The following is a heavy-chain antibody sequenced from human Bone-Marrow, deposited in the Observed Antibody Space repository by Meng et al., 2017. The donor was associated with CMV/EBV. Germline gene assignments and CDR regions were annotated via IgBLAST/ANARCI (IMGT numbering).Heavy chain of an antibody. CDR3: ARSNFTYYYDSSGYYLFDY. CDR1: GGSTSSSSYY. Sequence: SETLSLTCTVSGGSTSSSSYYWGWIRQPPGKGLEWIGSIYYSGSTYYNPSLKSRVTISVDTSKNQFSLKLSSVTAADTAVYYCARSNFTYYYDSSGYYLFDYWGQGTLVTVSS. CDR2: IYYSGST. J-gene: IGHJ4*02. V-gene: IGHV4-39*01. D-gene: IGHD3-22*01.